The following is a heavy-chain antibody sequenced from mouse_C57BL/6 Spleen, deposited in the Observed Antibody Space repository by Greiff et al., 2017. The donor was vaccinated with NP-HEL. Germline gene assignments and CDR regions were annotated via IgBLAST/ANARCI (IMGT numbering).Heavy chain of an antibody. CDR1: GYAFTNYL. V-gene: IGHV1-54*01. Sequence: VQLQESGAELVRPGTSVKVSCKASGYAFTNYLIEWVKQRPGQGLEWIGVINPGSGGTNYNEKFKGKATLTADKSSSTAYMQLSSLTSEDSAVYFCARLTGYWGQGTTLTVSS. CDR2: INPGSGGT. D-gene: IGHD3-2*01. J-gene: IGHJ2*01. CDR3: ARLTGY.